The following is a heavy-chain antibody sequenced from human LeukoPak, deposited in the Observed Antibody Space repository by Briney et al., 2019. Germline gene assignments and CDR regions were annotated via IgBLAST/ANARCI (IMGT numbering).Heavy chain of an antibody. V-gene: IGHV1-2*02. D-gene: IGHD6-6*01. CDR3: ARESVPAVAARRGLNY. J-gene: IGHJ4*02. CDR2: INPNSGGT. Sequence: ASVKVSCKASGYTFTSYGISWVRQAPGQGLEWMGWINPNSGGTNYAQKFQGRVTMTRDTSISTVYMEMSRLRSDDTVVYYCARESVPAVAARRGLNYWGQGTLVAVSS. CDR1: GYTFTSYG.